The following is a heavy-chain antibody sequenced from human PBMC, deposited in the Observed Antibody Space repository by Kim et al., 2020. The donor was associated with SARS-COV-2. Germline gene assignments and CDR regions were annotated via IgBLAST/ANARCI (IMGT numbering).Heavy chain of an antibody. Sequence: SETLSLTCAVYGGSFSGYFWTWIRQVPGKGLEWIGETDQSGSTRYNPSLQSRVTILVDKSKNQFSLKLSSVISADTAVYYCARHGCGWGTHGTLYVWGLG. J-gene: IGHJ3*01. CDR2: TDQSGST. CDR1: GGSFSGYF. D-gene: IGHD3-10*01. V-gene: IGHV4-34*01. CDR3: ARHGCGWGTHGTLYV.